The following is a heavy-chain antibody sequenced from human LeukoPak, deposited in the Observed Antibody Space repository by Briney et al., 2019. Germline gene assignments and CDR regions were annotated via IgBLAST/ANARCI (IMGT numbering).Heavy chain of an antibody. CDR3: VRDSAPAI. J-gene: IGHJ3*02. CDR2: IKGDGSAT. D-gene: IGHD1-26*01. Sequence: GGSLRLSCVASRLTFSSYWMHWVRQAPGKGLVWVSRIKGDGSATTYADSVKGRLTISRDNAKNTVYLQMNSLRAEDTATYYCVRDSAPAIWGQGTMVTVSS. V-gene: IGHV3-74*03. CDR1: RLTFSSYW.